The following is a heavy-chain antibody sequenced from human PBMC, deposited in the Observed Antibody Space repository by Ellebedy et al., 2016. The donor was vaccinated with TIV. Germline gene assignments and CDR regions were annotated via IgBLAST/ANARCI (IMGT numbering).Heavy chain of an antibody. CDR3: TTVYPP. CDR1: GFTFSTSG. D-gene: IGHD2-2*01. J-gene: IGHJ5*02. V-gene: IGHV3-15*01. Sequence: PGGSLRLSCAASGFTFSTSGMSWVRQAPGKGLEWVGRISSKFDGGTTDYAAPVKGRFTISRDDSKSTVYLQMNSLKTEDTAMYYCTTVYPPWGQGALVTVSS. CDR2: ISSKFDGGTT.